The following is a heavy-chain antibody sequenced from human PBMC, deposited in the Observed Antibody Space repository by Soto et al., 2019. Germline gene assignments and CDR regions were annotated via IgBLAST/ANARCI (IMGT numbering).Heavy chain of an antibody. CDR2: ISPTSEYI. Sequence: PGGSLRLSCAASGFSFSRHSMNWVRQAPGKGLEWVSSISPTSEYIYHADSVKGRFTISRDNAKNSLYLQMNSLRAEDTAVYYCARDQPGYSYGYGLGYWGQGTLVTVSS. CDR1: GFSFSRHS. V-gene: IGHV3-21*01. J-gene: IGHJ4*02. CDR3: ARDQPGYSYGYGLGY. D-gene: IGHD5-18*01.